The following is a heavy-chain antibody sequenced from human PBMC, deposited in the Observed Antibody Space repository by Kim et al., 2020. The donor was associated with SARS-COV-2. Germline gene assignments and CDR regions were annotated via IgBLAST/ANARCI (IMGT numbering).Heavy chain of an antibody. CDR3: ARVDLGGYSYGSYFDY. Sequence: SETLSLTCTVSGGSISSSSYYWGWIRQPPGKGLEWIGSIYYSGSTYYNPSLKSRVTISVDTSKNQFSLKLSSVTAADTAVYYCARVDLGGYSYGSYFDYWGQGTLVTVSS. CDR1: GGSISSSSYY. CDR2: IYYSGST. V-gene: IGHV4-39*07. D-gene: IGHD5-18*01. J-gene: IGHJ4*02.